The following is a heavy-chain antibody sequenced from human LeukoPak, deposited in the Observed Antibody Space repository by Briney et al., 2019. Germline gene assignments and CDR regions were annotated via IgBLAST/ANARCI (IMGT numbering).Heavy chain of an antibody. D-gene: IGHD6-6*01. J-gene: IGHJ4*02. Sequence: PSETLSLTCAVSGGSISSSNWWSWVRQPPGKGLEWIGEIYHSGSTNYNPSLKSRVTISVDKSKNQFSLKLSSVTAADTAVYYCAREAGSSSSGSNFDYWGQGTLVTVSS. V-gene: IGHV4-4*02. CDR2: IYHSGST. CDR3: AREAGSSSSGSNFDY. CDR1: GGSISSSNW.